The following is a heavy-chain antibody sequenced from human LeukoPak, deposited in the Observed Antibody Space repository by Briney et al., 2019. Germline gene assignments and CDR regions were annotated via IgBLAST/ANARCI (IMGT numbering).Heavy chain of an antibody. D-gene: IGHD3-22*01. CDR1: GFTFSSYW. J-gene: IGHJ4*02. Sequence: QPGRPLRPPGAAPGFTFSSYWMHGVGQAPGKGLVWVSRINRDGSSTSYADSGKGRFTISRDNAKNTLYLQMISLRAEDTAVYYCARDLGPYDNPGRGYWGQGTLVTVSS. CDR2: INRDGSST. V-gene: IGHV3-74*01. CDR3: ARDLGPYDNPGRGY.